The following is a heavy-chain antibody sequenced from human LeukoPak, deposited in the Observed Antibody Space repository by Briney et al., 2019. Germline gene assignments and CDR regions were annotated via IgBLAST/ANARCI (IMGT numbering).Heavy chain of an antibody. D-gene: IGHD5-18*01. J-gene: IGHJ4*02. Sequence: GGSLRLSCAASGFTFSSYGMHWVRQAPGKGLEWVAFIRYDGSNKYYADSVKGRFTISRDNSKNTLYLQMNSLRAEDTAVYYCAKIQPVDTATLDYWGQGTLVTVSS. CDR1: GFTFSSYG. V-gene: IGHV3-30*02. CDR3: AKIQPVDTATLDY. CDR2: IRYDGSNK.